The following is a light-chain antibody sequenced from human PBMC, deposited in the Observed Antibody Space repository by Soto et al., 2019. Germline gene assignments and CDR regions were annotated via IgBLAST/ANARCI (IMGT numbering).Light chain of an antibody. V-gene: IGKV3-11*01. J-gene: IGKJ4*01. CDR2: DAS. CDR1: QSVTCF. Sequence: EIVLTQSPATLSLSLGGRDTLSCRVSQSVTCFLAWYQQKPGQAPRLLVYDASNSATGIPARFSGSGSGTDFTITISSLEPEDFAVYYCQQRSNRPLTFGGGTKVETK. CDR3: QQRSNRPLT.